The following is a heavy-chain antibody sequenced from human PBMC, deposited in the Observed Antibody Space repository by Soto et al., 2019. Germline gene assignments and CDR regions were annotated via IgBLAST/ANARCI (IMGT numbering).Heavy chain of an antibody. J-gene: IGHJ4*02. Sequence: GGSLRLSCAASGFTFSSYSMNWVRQAPGKGLEWVSYISSSSSTIYYADSVKGRFTISRDNAKNSLYLQMYSLRDEDTAVYYCARDTGGTDDDIDYWGQGTLVTVSS. CDR3: ARDTGGTDDDIDY. CDR2: ISSSSSTI. V-gene: IGHV3-48*02. CDR1: GFTFSSYS. D-gene: IGHD3-16*01.